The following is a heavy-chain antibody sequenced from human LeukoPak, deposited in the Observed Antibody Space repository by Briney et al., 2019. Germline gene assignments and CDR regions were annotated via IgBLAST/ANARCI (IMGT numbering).Heavy chain of an antibody. J-gene: IGHJ4*02. D-gene: IGHD1-26*01. V-gene: IGHV3-21*01. CDR2: IISISSYI. CDR1: GFTFSSYS. CDR3: ARGIVGATSPGY. Sequence: GGSLRLSCAASGFTFSSYSMNWVRQAPGKGLEWVSSIISISSYIYYADSVKGRFTISRDNARNSLYLQMNSLRAEDTAVYYCARGIVGATSPGYWGQGTLVTVSS.